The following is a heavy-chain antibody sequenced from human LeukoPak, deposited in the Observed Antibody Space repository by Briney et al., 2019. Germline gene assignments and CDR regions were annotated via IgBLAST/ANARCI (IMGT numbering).Heavy chain of an antibody. CDR1: GFTFSNAW. D-gene: IGHD6-13*01. CDR2: IKSKTDGGTT. V-gene: IGHV3-15*01. J-gene: IGHJ4*02. CDR3: TTIKYSSSSGFDY. Sequence: TGGSLRLSCAASGFTFSNAWMSWVRQAPGKGLEWVGRIKSKTDGGTTDYAAPVKGRFTISRDDSKNTLYLQMNSLKTEDTAVYYCTTIKYSSSSGFDYWGQGTLVTVSS.